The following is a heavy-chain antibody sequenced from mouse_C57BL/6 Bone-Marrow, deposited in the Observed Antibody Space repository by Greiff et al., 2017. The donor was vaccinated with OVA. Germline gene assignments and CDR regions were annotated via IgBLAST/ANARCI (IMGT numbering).Heavy chain of an antibody. J-gene: IGHJ2*01. Sequence: EVQLVESGGDLVKPGGSLKLSCAASGFTFSSYGMSWVRQTPDKRLEWVATISSGGSYTYYPDSVKGRFTISRDNAKNTLYLQMSSLKSEDTAMYYCARQVTTVVAGDYWGQGTTLTVSS. D-gene: IGHD1-1*01. CDR3: ARQVTTVVAGDY. V-gene: IGHV5-6*01. CDR2: ISSGGSYT. CDR1: GFTFSSYG.